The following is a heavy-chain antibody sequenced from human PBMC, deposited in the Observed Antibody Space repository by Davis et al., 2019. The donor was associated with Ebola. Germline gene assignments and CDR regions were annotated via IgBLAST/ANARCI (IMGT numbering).Heavy chain of an antibody. CDR1: GFTVSDNY. Sequence: GESLKISCAASGFTVSDNYMTWVRQAPGKGLEWVSLIYSGGTTEYAESVKGRFSISRDTSKKTLYLQMNSLRAEDTAVYYCARGSGGNPYYYYAMDVWGKGTTVTVSS. CDR3: ARGSGGNPYYYYAMDV. CDR2: IYSGGTT. D-gene: IGHD6-19*01. J-gene: IGHJ6*04. V-gene: IGHV3-53*01.